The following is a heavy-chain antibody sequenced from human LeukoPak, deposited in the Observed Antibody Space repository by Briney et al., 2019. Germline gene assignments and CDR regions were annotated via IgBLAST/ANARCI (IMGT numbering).Heavy chain of an antibody. CDR1: GYTFTSYD. CDR2: MNPNSGNT. J-gene: IGHJ6*04. CDR3: ARGQGDIVATVDYGMDV. V-gene: IGHV1-8*01. D-gene: IGHD5-12*01. Sequence: ASVKVSCKASGYTFTSYDINWVRQATGQGLEWMGWMNPNSGNTGYAQKFQGRVTMTRNTSISTAYMELSSLRSEDTAVYYCARGQGDIVATVDYGMDVWGKGTTVTVSS.